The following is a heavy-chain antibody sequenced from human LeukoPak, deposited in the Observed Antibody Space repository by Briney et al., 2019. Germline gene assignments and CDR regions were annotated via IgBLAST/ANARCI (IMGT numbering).Heavy chain of an antibody. CDR2: INAGNGNT. D-gene: IGHD6-19*01. V-gene: IGHV1-3*01. J-gene: IGHJ4*02. CDR3: ARARFIAVAGYYFDY. CDR1: GFTFTSYA. Sequence: GTSVKVSCKASGFTFTSYAMHWVRQAPGQRLEWMGWINAGNGNTKYSQKFQGRVTITRDTSASTAYMELSSLRSEDTAVYYCARARFIAVAGYYFDYWSQGTLVTVSS.